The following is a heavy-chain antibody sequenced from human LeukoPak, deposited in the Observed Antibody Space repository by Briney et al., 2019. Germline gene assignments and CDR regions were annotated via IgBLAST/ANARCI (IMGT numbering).Heavy chain of an antibody. D-gene: IGHD6-13*01. CDR1: GGSISSSSYY. CDR3: ARSSSTYYYYGMDV. V-gene: IGHV4-39*01. CDR2: IYYSGST. J-gene: IGHJ6*02. Sequence: SETLSLTCTVSGGSISSSSYYWGWIRQPPGKRLEWIGSIYYSGSTYYNPSLKSRVTISVDTSKNQFSLKLSSVTAADTAVYYCARSSSTYYYYGMDVWGQGTTVTVSS.